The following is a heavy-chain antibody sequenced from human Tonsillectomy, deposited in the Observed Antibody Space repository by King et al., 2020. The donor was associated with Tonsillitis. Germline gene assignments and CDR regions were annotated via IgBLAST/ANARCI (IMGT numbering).Heavy chain of an antibody. CDR2: IYYSEKT. Sequence: VQLQESGPGLVKPSETLSLTCTVSGGAISSDSWSWIRLTPGRGLEWIGFIYYSEKTQYNPSLQSRDTISAHSSKNQFSLKLSSVTAADTAVYYCARSELLGTTTFDYWGQGTLVTVSS. J-gene: IGHJ4*02. V-gene: IGHV4-59*13. CDR1: GGAISSDS. D-gene: IGHD1-26*01. CDR3: ARSELLGTTTFDY.